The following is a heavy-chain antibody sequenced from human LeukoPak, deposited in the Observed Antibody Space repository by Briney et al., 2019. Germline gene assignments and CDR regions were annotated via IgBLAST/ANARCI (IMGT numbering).Heavy chain of an antibody. CDR1: GFIFSCCW. Sequence: TGGPLSLSCASAGFIFSCCWMRWGRPAPGGGVEVVANIDQDEGERNYVDSVKGRFTISRDNAQNSLYLQVNSLRAEDTAVYFCARDRGYSNFDYWGQGTLVTVSS. CDR3: ARDRGYSNFDY. CDR2: IDQDEGER. D-gene: IGHD3-10*01. J-gene: IGHJ4*02. V-gene: IGHV3-7*01.